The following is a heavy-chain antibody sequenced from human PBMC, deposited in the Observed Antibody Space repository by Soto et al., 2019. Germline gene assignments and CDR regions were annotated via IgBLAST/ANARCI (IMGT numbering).Heavy chain of an antibody. CDR2: INHSGST. V-gene: IGHV4-34*01. J-gene: IGHJ4*02. CDR3: AREKVSGMVRGVIKIDY. CDR1: GGSFSGYY. Sequence: SETLSLTCAVYGGSFSGYYLSWIRQPPGKGLEWIGEINHSGSTNYNPSLKSRVTISVDTSKNQFSLKLSSVTAADTAVYYCAREKVSGMVRGVIKIDYWGQGTLVTVSS. D-gene: IGHD3-10*01.